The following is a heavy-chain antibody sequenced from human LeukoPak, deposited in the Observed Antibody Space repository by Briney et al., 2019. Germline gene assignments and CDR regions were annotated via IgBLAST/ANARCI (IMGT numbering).Heavy chain of an antibody. CDR2: IWYDGSNK. CDR3: ARGSAAGSVWDY. Sequence: PGGSLRLSCAASGFTFSSYGMHWVRQAPGKGLEWVAVIWYDGSNKYYADSVKGRFTISRDNSKNTLYLQMNSLRAEDTAVYYCARGSAAGSVWDYWGQGTLVTVSS. CDR1: GFTFSSYG. D-gene: IGHD6-13*01. J-gene: IGHJ4*02. V-gene: IGHV3-33*01.